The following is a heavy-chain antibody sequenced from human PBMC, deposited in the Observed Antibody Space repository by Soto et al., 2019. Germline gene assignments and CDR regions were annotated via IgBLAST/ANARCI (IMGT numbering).Heavy chain of an antibody. D-gene: IGHD4-17*01. J-gene: IGHJ4*02. CDR2: ISYSGTT. CDR3: ATMGTPVTGLYYFDY. CDR1: GGSISSGNYY. V-gene: IGHV4-30-4*01. Sequence: QVQLQESGPGLVKPSQTLSLTCTVSGGSISSGNYYWSWIRQPPGKGLEWIGFISYSGTTNYSASLRGRVSISVDTSKNQFSLDLSSVTAADTAVYYCATMGTPVTGLYYFDYWGQGTLVTVSS.